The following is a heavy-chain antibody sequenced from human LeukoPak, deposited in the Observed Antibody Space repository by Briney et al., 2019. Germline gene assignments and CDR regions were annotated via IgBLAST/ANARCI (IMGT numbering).Heavy chain of an antibody. D-gene: IGHD2-2*01. CDR3: ATPYCSSLSCLDVFNI. J-gene: IGHJ3*02. V-gene: IGHV4-31*03. CDR1: GISISDGRYY. CDR2: KYYSGSA. Sequence: SETLSLTCNVSGISISDGRYYWAWIRQRPGRGLEWIGYKYYSGSAKYNPSLKSRLTISIDTPENQFSLHLSSVTAADTAMYYCATPYCSSLSCLDVFNIWGQGRMVTVSS.